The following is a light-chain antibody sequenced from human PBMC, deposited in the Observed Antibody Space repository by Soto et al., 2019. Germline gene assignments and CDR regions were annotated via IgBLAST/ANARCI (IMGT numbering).Light chain of an antibody. J-gene: IGKJ5*01. CDR3: QQYDNSPIT. CDR1: QSISSSF. Sequence: EIVLTQSPCILSLSAGERASLSCGASQSISSSFLTWYQQKPGHAPRLLIYGASSRATGIPYRFSGTGSETDFTLTISRLEPEDFAVYYCQQYDNSPITFGQGTRLEI. CDR2: GAS. V-gene: IGKV3-20*01.